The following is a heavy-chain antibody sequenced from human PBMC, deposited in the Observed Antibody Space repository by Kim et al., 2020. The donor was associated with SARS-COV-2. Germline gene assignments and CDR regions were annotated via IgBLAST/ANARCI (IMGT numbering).Heavy chain of an antibody. CDR3: ARSRSTMVRGVDY. D-gene: IGHD3-10*01. J-gene: IGHJ4*02. V-gene: IGHV4-34*01. Sequence: YNPSLKSRVTISVDTSKNQFSLKLSSVTAADTAVYYCARSRSTMVRGVDYWGQGTLVTVSS.